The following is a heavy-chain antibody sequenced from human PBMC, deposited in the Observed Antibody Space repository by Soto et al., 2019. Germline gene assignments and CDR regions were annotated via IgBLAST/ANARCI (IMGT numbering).Heavy chain of an antibody. CDR2: IYPCDSET. CDR1: GYSFANYC. J-gene: IGHJ4*01. Sequence: PGEYLKIACKASGYSFANYCIGWVCQKPGKGLEWMGVIYPCDSETTYSPSFEGQVIISVDRSRGTAFLEWSSLKASDTAMYYCARTGATTHTVVYDLWGQETPVTVSS. CDR3: ARTGATTHTVVYDL. V-gene: IGHV5-51*01. D-gene: IGHD1-26*01.